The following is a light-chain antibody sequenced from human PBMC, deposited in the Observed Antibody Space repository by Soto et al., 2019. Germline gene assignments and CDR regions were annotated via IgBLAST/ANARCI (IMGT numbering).Light chain of an antibody. CDR3: QSYDSSLSANYV. CDR1: SSNIGAGYD. CDR2: GNS. Sequence: QSVLTQPPSVSGAPGQRVTISCTGSSSNIGAGYDVHWYQQLPGTAPKLLIYGNSNRPTGVPDRFSGSKSGTSASLAITGLQAEDEADYYCQSYDSSLSANYVFGKGTKVTVL. J-gene: IGLJ1*01. V-gene: IGLV1-40*01.